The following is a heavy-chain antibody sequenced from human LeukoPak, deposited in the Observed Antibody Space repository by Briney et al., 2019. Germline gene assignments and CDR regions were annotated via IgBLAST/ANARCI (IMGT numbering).Heavy chain of an antibody. D-gene: IGHD3-9*01. CDR1: GFTFSSYW. CDR3: ARDDYDIFTGCSAFDI. CDR2: IKQDGSEK. J-gene: IGHJ3*02. Sequence: PGGSLRLSCAASGFTFSSYWMSWVRQAPGKGLEWVANIKQDGSEKYYVDSVKGRFTISRDNAKNSLYLQMNSLRAEDTAVYYCARDDYDIFTGCSAFDIWGQGTMVTVSS. V-gene: IGHV3-7*01.